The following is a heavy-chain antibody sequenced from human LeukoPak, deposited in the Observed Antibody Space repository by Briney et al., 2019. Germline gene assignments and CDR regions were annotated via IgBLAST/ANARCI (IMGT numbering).Heavy chain of an antibody. J-gene: IGHJ4*02. D-gene: IGHD3-9*01. V-gene: IGHV3-30*04. Sequence: GGSLRLSCAASGFTFSSYAMRWVRQAPGKGLEWVAVISYDGSNKYYVDSVKGRFTISRDNSKNTLYLQMNSLRAEDTAVYYCARDLEYDILTGYYNDNCFDYWGQGTLVTVSS. CDR1: GFTFSSYA. CDR2: ISYDGSNK. CDR3: ARDLEYDILTGYYNDNCFDY.